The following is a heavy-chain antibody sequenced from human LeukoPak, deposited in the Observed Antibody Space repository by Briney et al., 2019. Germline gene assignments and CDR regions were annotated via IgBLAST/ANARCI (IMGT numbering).Heavy chain of an antibody. CDR1: GGSISSGGYY. V-gene: IGHV4-31*03. J-gene: IGHJ4*02. CDR3: ARWDCSSGTCYYLDY. CDR2: IYYSGST. Sequence: SQTLSLTCTVSGGSISSGGYYWSWIRQHPGKGLEWIGYIYYSGSTYYNPSLKSRVTMSVDTSKNQLSLKLHFLTAADTAVYYCARWDCSSGTCYYLDYWGQGTLVIVSS. D-gene: IGHD2-15*01.